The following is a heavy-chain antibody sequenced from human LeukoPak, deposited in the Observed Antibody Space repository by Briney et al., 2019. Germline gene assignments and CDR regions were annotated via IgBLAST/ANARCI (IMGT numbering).Heavy chain of an antibody. J-gene: IGHJ4*02. Sequence: GRSLRLSCAASGFTFDDYAMHWVRQAPGKGLEWVSGISWNSGSIGYADSVKGRFTISRDNAKNSLYLQMNSLRAEDTALYYCAKDLQAGATLWGQGTLATVSS. CDR1: GFTFDDYA. CDR3: AKDLQAGATL. CDR2: ISWNSGSI. V-gene: IGHV3-9*01. D-gene: IGHD1-26*01.